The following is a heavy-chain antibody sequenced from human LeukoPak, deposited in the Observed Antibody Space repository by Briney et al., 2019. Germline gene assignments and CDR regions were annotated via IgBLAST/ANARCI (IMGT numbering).Heavy chain of an antibody. V-gene: IGHV4-59*01. CDR1: GGSINIYY. D-gene: IGHD4-17*01. J-gene: IGHJ4*02. Sequence: SETLSLTCTVSGGSINIYYWSWIRQPPGKGLEWIGYMYYSGSTNYNPSLKSRVTISVDTSKNQFSLKLSSVTAADTAVYYCASTVTPRKYYFDYWGQGTLVTVSS. CDR2: MYYSGST. CDR3: ASTVTPRKYYFDY.